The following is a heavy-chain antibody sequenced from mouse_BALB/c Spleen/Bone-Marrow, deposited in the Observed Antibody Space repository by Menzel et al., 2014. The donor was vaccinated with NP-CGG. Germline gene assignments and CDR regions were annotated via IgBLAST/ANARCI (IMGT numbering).Heavy chain of an antibody. J-gene: IGHJ3*01. V-gene: IGHV1S81*02. CDR1: GYTFTSYY. D-gene: IGHD2-13*01. CDR3: TREGDSPFAY. Sequence: QVQLKQSGAELVKPGASVKLSCKASGYTFTSYYMYWVKQRPGQGLEWIGEINPSNGGTNCNEKFKSKATLTVDKSSSTAYMQLSSLTSEDSAVYYCTREGDSPFAYWGQGTLVTVSA. CDR2: INPSNGGT.